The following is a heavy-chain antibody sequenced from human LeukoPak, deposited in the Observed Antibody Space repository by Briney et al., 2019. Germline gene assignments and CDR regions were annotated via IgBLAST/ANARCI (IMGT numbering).Heavy chain of an antibody. Sequence: GGSLRLSCAASGFTFSSYSMNWVRQAPGKGLEWVSSISSSSSYIYYADSVKGRFTISRDNAKNSLYLQMNSLRAEDTAVYYCARDGYSYAYGNYFDYWGQRTVVTVSS. CDR1: GFTFSSYS. CDR3: ARDGYSYAYGNYFDY. CDR2: ISSSSSYI. D-gene: IGHD5-18*01. V-gene: IGHV3-21*01. J-gene: IGHJ4*02.